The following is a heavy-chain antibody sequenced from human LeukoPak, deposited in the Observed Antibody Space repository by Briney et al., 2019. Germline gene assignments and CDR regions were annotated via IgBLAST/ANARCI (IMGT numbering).Heavy chain of an antibody. CDR3: ARVGGATAVTMYFEY. D-gene: IGHD1-26*01. CDR1: GITFSGYS. V-gene: IGHV3-48*02. Sequence: GGSLRLSCVVSGITFSGYSMIWVRQAPGKGREWLSFMTTSGNTIFYAESVKDRFTISRDNAKKSLYLQMNSLRDEDTAVYYCARVGGATAVTMYFEYWGQGTLVTVTS. CDR2: MTTSGNTI. J-gene: IGHJ4*02.